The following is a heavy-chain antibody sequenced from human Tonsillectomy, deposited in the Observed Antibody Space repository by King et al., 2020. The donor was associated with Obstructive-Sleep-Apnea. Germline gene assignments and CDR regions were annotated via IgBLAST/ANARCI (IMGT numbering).Heavy chain of an antibody. CDR2: ISYDGNKK. CDR1: GFSFVTYT. J-gene: IGHJ4*02. Sequence: VQLVESGGGVVQPGRSLRLSFTVSGFSFVTYTMHWVRQPPGRGLELVADISYDGNKKYYADSVKGRFTHSRDNSENKLYLQMNRLRTADTARYYCARALGSSSSFFGLDHWGQGSVVTVSS. CDR3: ARALGSSSSFFGLDH. D-gene: IGHD6-6*01. V-gene: IGHV3-30*03.